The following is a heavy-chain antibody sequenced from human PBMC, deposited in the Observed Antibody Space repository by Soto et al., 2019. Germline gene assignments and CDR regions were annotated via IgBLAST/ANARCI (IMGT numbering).Heavy chain of an antibody. CDR1: GFSLSTSGVG. Sequence: QITLKESGPTLVKPTQTLTLTCTFSGFSLSTSGVGVGWIRQPPGKTLERLALIYWDDDKRYSPSLKSRLTITKDTSKNQVVLTMTNMDPVDTATYYCAHSVPTTVTTSHFDYWGQGTLVTVSS. D-gene: IGHD4-17*01. CDR3: AHSVPTTVTTSHFDY. V-gene: IGHV2-5*02. CDR2: IYWDDDK. J-gene: IGHJ4*02.